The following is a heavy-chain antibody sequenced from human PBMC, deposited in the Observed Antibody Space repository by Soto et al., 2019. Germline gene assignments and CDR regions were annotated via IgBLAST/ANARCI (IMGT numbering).Heavy chain of an antibody. J-gene: IGHJ4*02. CDR3: ARDRDNSNWPNFDF. V-gene: IGHV1-69*02. Sequence: SVKVSCKASGGTFSSYTISWVRQAPGQGLEWMGRIIPILGITSYTQRFQGRVTITADKSTTTVYMELSSLRSEDTAVYYCARDRDNSNWPNFDFWGQGTLVTVSS. CDR1: GGTFSSYT. CDR2: IIPILGIT. D-gene: IGHD6-13*01.